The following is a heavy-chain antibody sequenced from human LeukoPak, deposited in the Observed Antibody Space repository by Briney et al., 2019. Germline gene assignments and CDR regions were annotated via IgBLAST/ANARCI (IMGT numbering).Heavy chain of an antibody. CDR3: ARDARQQLVERFDY. CDR2: ISPGGGTT. J-gene: IGHJ4*02. V-gene: IGHV3-23*01. Sequence: GGSLRLSCAVSGFAFGSEAMSWVRQSPARGLEWVASISPGGGTTYYADSVKGRFTISRDNAKNSLYLQMNSLRAEDTAVYYCARDARQQLVERFDYWGQGTLVTVSS. CDR1: GFAFGSEA. D-gene: IGHD6-13*01.